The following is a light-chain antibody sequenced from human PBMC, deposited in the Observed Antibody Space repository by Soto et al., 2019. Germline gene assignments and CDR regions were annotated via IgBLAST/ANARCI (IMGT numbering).Light chain of an antibody. CDR3: QQYSAWPLT. V-gene: IGKV3-15*01. J-gene: IGKJ4*01. CDR2: GAS. Sequence: DIVMTQSPATLSVSPGERATLFCRASQSVNNNFLACYQQKPCEAPRLLIHGASTRDTGIPARFSGSGSGTEFTLTISSLQSEDFGVYYCQQYSAWPLTFGGGTKVEIK. CDR1: QSVNNN.